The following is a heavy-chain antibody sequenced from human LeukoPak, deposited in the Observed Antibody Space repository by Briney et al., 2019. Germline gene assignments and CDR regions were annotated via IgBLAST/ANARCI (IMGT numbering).Heavy chain of an antibody. D-gene: IGHD4-17*01. Sequence: ASVKVSCKASGYAFTRYDINWVRQATGQGLEWMGWMNPNSGNTGYAQKFQGRVTMTRNTSISTAYMELSSLRSEDTAVYYCARVLGGYFGDYDFDYWGQGTLVTVSS. CDR3: ARVLGGYFGDYDFDY. CDR2: MNPNSGNT. CDR1: GYAFTRYD. J-gene: IGHJ4*02. V-gene: IGHV1-8*01.